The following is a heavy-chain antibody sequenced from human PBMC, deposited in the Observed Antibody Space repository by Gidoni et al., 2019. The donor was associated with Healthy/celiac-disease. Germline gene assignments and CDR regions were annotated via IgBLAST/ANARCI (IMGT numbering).Heavy chain of an antibody. D-gene: IGHD5-12*01. Sequence: QVQLQESGPGLVKPSETLSLTCTVSGGSISSYYWSWIRQPPGKGLEWIGYIYYSGSTNYNPSLKSRVTISVDTSKNQFSLKLSSVTAADTAVYYCARAEMATRDYFDYWGQGTLVTVSS. CDR2: IYYSGST. CDR1: GGSISSYY. J-gene: IGHJ4*02. V-gene: IGHV4-59*01. CDR3: ARAEMATRDYFDY.